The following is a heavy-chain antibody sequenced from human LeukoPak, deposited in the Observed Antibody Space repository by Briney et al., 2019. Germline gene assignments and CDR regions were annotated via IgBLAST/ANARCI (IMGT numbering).Heavy chain of an antibody. D-gene: IGHD4-23*01. CDR3: ARGSDYGGNRNRTCDY. CDR2: INHSGST. Sequence: TSETLSLTCAVYGGSFSGYYWSWIRQPPGKGLEWIGEINHSGSTNYNPSLKSRVTISVDTSKNQFSLKLSSVTAADTAVYYCARGSDYGGNRNRTCDYWGQGTLVTVSS. CDR1: GGSFSGYY. V-gene: IGHV4-34*01. J-gene: IGHJ4*02.